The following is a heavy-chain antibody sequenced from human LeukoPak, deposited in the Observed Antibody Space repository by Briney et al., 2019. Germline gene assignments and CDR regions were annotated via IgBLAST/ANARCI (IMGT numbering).Heavy chain of an antibody. CDR3: ARAPPWFGDKHYGLDV. V-gene: IGHV3-23*01. CDR2: ISSRDTTT. J-gene: IGHJ6*02. Sequence: GGSLRLSCAGEGFTLSTHGMSWVRQAPGKGLEWVSSISSRDTTTNYADSVKGRFTISRDGSKDTLYLHLNSLRAEDTAVYYCARAPPWFGDKHYGLDVWGQGTTVTVSS. CDR1: GFTLSTHG. D-gene: IGHD3-10*01.